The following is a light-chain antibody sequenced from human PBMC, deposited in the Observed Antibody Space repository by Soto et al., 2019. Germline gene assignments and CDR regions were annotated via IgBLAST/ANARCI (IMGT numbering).Light chain of an antibody. Sequence: DIQMTQSPSSLSASVGDRVTITCRASQSINSFLNWYQQKPGRAPTLLIYKISTLQNGVTSRFSGSASGTDFTLTISNLQPEDFATYYCQQSYSTPQTFGQGTKVEIK. V-gene: IGKV1-39*01. CDR2: KIS. CDR1: QSINSF. CDR3: QQSYSTPQT. J-gene: IGKJ1*01.